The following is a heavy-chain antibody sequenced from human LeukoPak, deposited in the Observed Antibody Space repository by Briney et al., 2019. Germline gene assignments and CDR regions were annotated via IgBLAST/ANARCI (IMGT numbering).Heavy chain of an antibody. CDR3: ASQGLPPDY. D-gene: IGHD5-12*01. CDR2: IYYSGST. V-gene: IGHV4-39*01. J-gene: IGHJ4*02. CDR1: GGSLCRIRYY. Sequence: SETLSHTRTVSGGSLCRIRYYCGWIRQPPGRGLEWIGNIYYSGSTYYHPSLKSRDTISVDTSKNQFSLKLSSGTAADTAVYYCASQGLPPDYWGQGTLVTVSS.